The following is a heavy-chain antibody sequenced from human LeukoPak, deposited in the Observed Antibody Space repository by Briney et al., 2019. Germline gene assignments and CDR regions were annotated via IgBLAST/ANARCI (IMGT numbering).Heavy chain of an antibody. V-gene: IGHV3-30*04. CDR3: AKDVFGGIDY. J-gene: IGHJ4*02. D-gene: IGHD3-10*01. CDR1: GFTFSSNP. CDR2: TSHDESNK. Sequence: GGSLRLSCAASGFTFSSNPMHWVRQAPGKGLEWVAVTSHDESNKYYADSVKGRFTISRDNSKNTLYLQMNSLRIEDTAVYYCAKDVFGGIDYWGEGTLVTVSS.